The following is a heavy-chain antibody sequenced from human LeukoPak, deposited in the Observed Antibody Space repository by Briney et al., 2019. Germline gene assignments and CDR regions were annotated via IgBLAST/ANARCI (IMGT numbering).Heavy chain of an antibody. D-gene: IGHD2-15*01. V-gene: IGHV5-10-1*01. CDR3: ARQDCSGGSCLYGVDV. CDR1: GYSFTSYW. J-gene: IGHJ6*02. CDR2: IDPSDSYT. Sequence: GEFLKISCKGSGYSFTSYWISWVRQMPGKGLEWMGKIDPSDSYTNYSPSFQGHVTISADKSISTAYLQWSSLKASDTAMYYCARQDCSGGSCLYGVDVWGQGTTVTVSS.